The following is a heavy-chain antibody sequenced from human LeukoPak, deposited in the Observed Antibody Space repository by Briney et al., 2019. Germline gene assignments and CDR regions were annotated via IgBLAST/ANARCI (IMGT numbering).Heavy chain of an antibody. CDR2: ISSSGSNI. CDR1: GFIFSDYY. V-gene: IGHV3-11*01. Sequence: KPGGSLRLSCAASGFIFSDYYMSWIRQAPGKGLEWVSYISSSGSNIYYADSVKGRFTISRDNAKNSLYLQMNSLRAEDMALYYCAKAHRRTGGADLRDAFDIWGQGTMVTVSS. CDR3: AKAHRRTGGADLRDAFDI. J-gene: IGHJ3*02. D-gene: IGHD3-16*01.